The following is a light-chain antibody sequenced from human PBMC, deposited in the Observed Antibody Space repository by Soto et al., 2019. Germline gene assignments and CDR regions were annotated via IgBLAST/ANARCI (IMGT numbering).Light chain of an antibody. J-gene: IGKJ5*01. CDR1: QSVTTR. Sequence: LMTPSPSSLSVSPVERVTLSCRAIQSVTTRLAWYQHKPGQAPRLLMSGASSRASGVPVRFSGSGSGTEFTLTISSLQSEDFAVYYCQQYNKWPPITFGQGTLLEIK. CDR2: GAS. CDR3: QQYNKWPPIT. V-gene: IGKV3D-15*01.